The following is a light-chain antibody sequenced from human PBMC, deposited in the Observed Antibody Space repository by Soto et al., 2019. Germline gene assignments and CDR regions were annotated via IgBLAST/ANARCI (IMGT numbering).Light chain of an antibody. Sequence: DIQITQSPSTLSASVGDTVTVTCRASQSVSGWLAWYQQKPGEAPKLLIYDASALPRGAPSRFSGSGSGTEFTLTISSLQPDDSATYFCQQYNSYSRTFGQGTKVDIK. CDR3: QQYNSYSRT. J-gene: IGKJ1*01. CDR1: QSVSGW. V-gene: IGKV1-5*01. CDR2: DAS.